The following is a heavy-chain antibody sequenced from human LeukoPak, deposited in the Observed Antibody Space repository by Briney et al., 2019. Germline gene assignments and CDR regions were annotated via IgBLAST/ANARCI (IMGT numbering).Heavy chain of an antibody. Sequence: SETLSLTCTVSGGSISSSSYYWGWIRQPPGKGLEWIGSIYYSGSTYYNPSLKSRVTISVDTSKNQFSLKLSSVTAADTAVYYCARRSGIAARRGGYYFDYWGQGTLVTFSS. CDR2: IYYSGST. V-gene: IGHV4-39*01. J-gene: IGHJ4*02. CDR1: GGSISSSSYY. CDR3: ARRSGIAARRGGYYFDY. D-gene: IGHD6-6*01.